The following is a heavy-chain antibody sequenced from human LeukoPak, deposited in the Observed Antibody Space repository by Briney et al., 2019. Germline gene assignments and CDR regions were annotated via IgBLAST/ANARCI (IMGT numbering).Heavy chain of an antibody. CDR2: IHYDGTT. CDR3: VRGYYDSSGYSNPFDV. V-gene: IGHV4-59*01. D-gene: IGHD3-22*01. J-gene: IGHJ3*01. Sequence: SETLTLTCTVSGVSISSSYWSWIRQPPRKGLEWIGYIHYDGTTNYTPTLKSRLTLSVDTSKNQLYLKLSSVTAADTALYYCVRGYYDSSGYSNPFDVWGQGTMVTVSS. CDR1: GVSISSSY.